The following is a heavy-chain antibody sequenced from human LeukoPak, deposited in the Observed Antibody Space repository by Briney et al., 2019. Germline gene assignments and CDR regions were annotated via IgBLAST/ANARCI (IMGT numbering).Heavy chain of an antibody. CDR3: ARVRFGTTVVDY. Sequence: ASVKVSCKASGYTFTGYYMHWVRQAPGQGLEWMGWINPNSGGTNYAQKFQGRVTMTRDTSISTAYMELSRLRSDDTAVYYCARVRFGTTVVDYWGQGTLVTVFS. D-gene: IGHD1-7*01. CDR2: INPNSGGT. V-gene: IGHV1-2*02. J-gene: IGHJ4*02. CDR1: GYTFTGYY.